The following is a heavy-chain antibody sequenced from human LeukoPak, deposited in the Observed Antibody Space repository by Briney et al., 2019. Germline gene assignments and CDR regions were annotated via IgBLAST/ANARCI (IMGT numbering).Heavy chain of an antibody. CDR3: ARDVGQKLGYFDWLQTTSNDAFDI. D-gene: IGHD3-9*01. J-gene: IGHJ3*02. CDR2: ISSSSSYI. CDR1: GFTFSSYS. Sequence: GGSLRLSCAASGFTFSSYSMNWVRQAPGKGLGWVSSISSSSSYIYYADSVKGRFTISRDNAKNSLYLQMNSLRAEDTAVYYCARDVGQKLGYFDWLQTTSNDAFDIWGQGTMVTVSS. V-gene: IGHV3-21*01.